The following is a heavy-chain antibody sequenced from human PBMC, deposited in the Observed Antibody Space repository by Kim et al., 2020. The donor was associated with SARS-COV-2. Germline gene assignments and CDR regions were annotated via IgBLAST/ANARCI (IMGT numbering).Heavy chain of an antibody. D-gene: IGHD3-10*01. CDR1: GYTFTSYG. CDR3: TRGIPYFPFDY. CDR2: ISPYSGAT. V-gene: IGHV1-18*01. Sequence: ASVKVSCKTSGYTFTSYGITWVRQAPGVGFEWMGWISPYSGATVYAQRFQGRVSMTRDRSATTAYMELRSLTPDDTAVYFCTRGIPYFPFDYWAQGTL. J-gene: IGHJ4*02.